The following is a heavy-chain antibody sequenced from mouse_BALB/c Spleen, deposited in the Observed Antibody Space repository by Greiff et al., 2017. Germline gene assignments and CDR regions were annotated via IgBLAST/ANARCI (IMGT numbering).Heavy chain of an antibody. CDR1: GFNIKDTY. CDR2: IDPANGNT. Sequence: VQLKESGAELVKPGASVKLSCTASGFNIKDTYMHWVKQRPEQGLEWIGRIDPANGNTKYDPKFQGKATITADTSSNTAYLQLSSLTSEDTAAYYCARYDDYDGAWFAYWGQGTLVTVSA. D-gene: IGHD2-4*01. J-gene: IGHJ3*01. V-gene: IGHV14-3*02. CDR3: ARYDDYDGAWFAY.